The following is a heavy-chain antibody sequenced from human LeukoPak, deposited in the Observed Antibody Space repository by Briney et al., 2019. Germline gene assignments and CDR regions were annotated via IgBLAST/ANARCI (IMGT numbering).Heavy chain of an antibody. V-gene: IGHV3-23*01. CDR2: ISVSGNT. CDR3: AELGITMIGGV. Sequence: GGSLRLSCAASGFTLSSYAMSWVRQGPGKGLESVSAISVSGNTYHADSVKGRFTISRDNAKNSLYLQMNSLRAEDTAVYYCAELGITMIGGVWGKGTTVTISS. D-gene: IGHD3-10*02. CDR1: GFTLSSYA. J-gene: IGHJ6*04.